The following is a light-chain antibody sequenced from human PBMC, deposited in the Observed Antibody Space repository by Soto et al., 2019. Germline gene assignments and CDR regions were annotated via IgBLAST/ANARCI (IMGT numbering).Light chain of an antibody. CDR3: AAWDDSLSGV. J-gene: IGLJ3*02. CDR2: EVR. Sequence: QSALTQPASVSGSPGQSITISCTGTSSDIGSYNYVAWYQQFPGKTPKLIIYEVRNRPSGVSFRFSGSKSGNTASLTISGLQAEDEADYYCAAWDDSLSGVFGGGTHLTVL. CDR1: SSDIGSYNY. V-gene: IGLV2-14*01.